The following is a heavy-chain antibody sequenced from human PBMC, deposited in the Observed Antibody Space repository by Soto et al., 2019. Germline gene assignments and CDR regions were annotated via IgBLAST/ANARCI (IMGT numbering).Heavy chain of an antibody. CDR1: GFTFSIYA. CDR2: ISFDGSNK. CDR3: ARGRYCSGTSCYTDYYFGLDV. Sequence: TGGSLRLSCAASGFTFSIYALHWVRQAPGKGLEWVAVISFDGSNKVYADSVKGRFTISRDNSKNTLYVQMNSLRGEDTAVYYCARGRYCSGTSCYTDYYFGLDVWGQGTTVTVSS. D-gene: IGHD2-2*02. V-gene: IGHV3-30-3*01. J-gene: IGHJ6*02.